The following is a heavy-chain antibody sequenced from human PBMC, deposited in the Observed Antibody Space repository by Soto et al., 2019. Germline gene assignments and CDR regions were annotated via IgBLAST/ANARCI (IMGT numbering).Heavy chain of an antibody. CDR1: GGSITSNAYY. Sequence: QLQLQESGPGLVKPSETLSLTCTVSGGSITSNAYYWGWIRQPPGKGLECLGYIYYSGSASYNPSLKRRVTMSVDTSKNQFSLKLSSVTAADTAVYYCARRPKRGSFAWCFDYWGQGTLVTVSS. V-gene: IGHV4-39*01. D-gene: IGHD1-26*01. CDR2: IYYSGSA. J-gene: IGHJ4*02. CDR3: ARRPKRGSFAWCFDY.